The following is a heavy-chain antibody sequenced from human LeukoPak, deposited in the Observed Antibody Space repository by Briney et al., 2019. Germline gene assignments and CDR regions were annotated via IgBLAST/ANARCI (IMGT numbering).Heavy chain of an antibody. J-gene: IGHJ4*02. CDR2: INSDGSSA. V-gene: IGHV3-74*01. CDR3: ARQMRD. Sequence: GGSLRLSCLASGFSISSYWMHWVRQVPGKGLVWVSQINSDGSSAIYADYAKGRFTISRDNAKNTLYLQINSRRAEDTAVCYCARQMRDWGQGTLVTVSS. CDR1: GFSISSYW.